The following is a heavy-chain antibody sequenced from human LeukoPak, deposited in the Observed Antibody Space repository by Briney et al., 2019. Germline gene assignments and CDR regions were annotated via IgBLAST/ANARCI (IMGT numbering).Heavy chain of an antibody. D-gene: IGHD1-26*01. CDR2: INHSGST. CDR1: GGSFSGYY. CDR3: ARGQVGATTASFDY. V-gene: IGHV4-34*01. Sequence: PSETLSLTCAVYGGSFSGYYWSWIRQPPGKGLEWIGEINHSGSTNYNPSLKSRVTISVDTSKNQFSLKLSSVTAADTAVYYCARGQVGATTASFDYWGQGTLVTVSS. J-gene: IGHJ4*02.